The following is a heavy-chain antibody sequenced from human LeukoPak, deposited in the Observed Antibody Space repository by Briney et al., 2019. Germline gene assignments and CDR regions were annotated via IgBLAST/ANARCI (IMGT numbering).Heavy chain of an antibody. Sequence: SEALSLTCTVSDGSFSSYYWTWIRQPPGKGLEWIGYIDHSGSTNYNPSLKSRVTISSDTSKNQFSLDLSSVTAADTAVYYCARLKATVSIHAYFDFWGQGTLVTVPS. D-gene: IGHD4-17*01. J-gene: IGHJ4*02. V-gene: IGHV4-59*01. CDR3: ARLKATVSIHAYFDF. CDR1: DGSFSSYY. CDR2: IDHSGST.